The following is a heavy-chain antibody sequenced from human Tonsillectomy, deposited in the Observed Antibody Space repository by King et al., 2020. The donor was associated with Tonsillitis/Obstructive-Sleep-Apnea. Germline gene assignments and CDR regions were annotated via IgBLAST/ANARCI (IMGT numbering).Heavy chain of an antibody. D-gene: IGHD4-17*01. J-gene: IGHJ6*03. CDR2: IYYSGST. V-gene: IGHV4-39*01. CDR3: ARQRGYDYGDYNYYYYMDV. CDR1: GGSISSSSYY. Sequence: QVQLQESGPGLVKPSETLSLTCTVSGGSISSSSYYWGWIRQPPGKGLEWIGSIYYSGSTYYNPSLKSRGTISVDTSKNQFSLKLSSVTAADTAVYYCARQRGYDYGDYNYYYYMDVWGKGTTVTVSS.